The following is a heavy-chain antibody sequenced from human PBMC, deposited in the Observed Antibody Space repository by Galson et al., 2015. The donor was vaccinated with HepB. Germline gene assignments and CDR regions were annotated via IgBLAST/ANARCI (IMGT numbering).Heavy chain of an antibody. V-gene: IGHV3-30-3*01. CDR1: GFTFSSYA. D-gene: IGHD2-15*01. Sequence: SLRLSCAASGFTFSSYAMHWVRQAPGKGLEWVAVISYDGSNKYYADSVKGRFTISRDNSKNTLYLQMNSLRAEDTAVYYCARAGVAEGKADWFDPWGQGTLVTVSS. CDR2: ISYDGSNK. J-gene: IGHJ5*02. CDR3: ARAGVAEGKADWFDP.